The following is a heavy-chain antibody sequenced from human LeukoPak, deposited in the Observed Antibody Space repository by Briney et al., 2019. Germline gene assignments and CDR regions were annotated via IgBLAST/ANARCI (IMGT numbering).Heavy chain of an antibody. V-gene: IGHV1-69*04. CDR1: GGTFSSYA. J-gene: IGHJ4*02. Sequence: GSSVKVSCKASGGTFSSYAISWVRQAPGQGLEWMGRIIPILGIANYAQKFQGRVTITADKSTSTAYMELSSLRSEDTAVYYCARDLRRVVVAATALPLLYWGQGTLVTVSS. CDR3: ARDLRRVVVAATALPLLY. CDR2: IIPILGIA. D-gene: IGHD2-15*01.